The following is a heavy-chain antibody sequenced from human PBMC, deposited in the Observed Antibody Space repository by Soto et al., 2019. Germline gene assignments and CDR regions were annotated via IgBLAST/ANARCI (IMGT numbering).Heavy chain of an antibody. J-gene: IGHJ5*02. CDR2: VTGSGGQI. CDR1: GFTISTYA. V-gene: IGHV3-23*01. CDR3: AKDAVYKDGLWLMDS. Sequence: LRLSCAASGFTISTYAMTWVRQAPGKGLECVSGVTGSGGQIHYADSVKGRFTISKDNSKNTLYLQMSSLREEDTALYYCAKDAVYKDGLWLMDSWGQGTLVTVSS. D-gene: IGHD2-21*01.